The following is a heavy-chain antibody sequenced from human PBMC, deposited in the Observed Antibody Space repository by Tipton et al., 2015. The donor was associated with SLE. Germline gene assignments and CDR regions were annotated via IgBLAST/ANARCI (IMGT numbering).Heavy chain of an antibody. CDR3: ARTTAGFDF. CDR2: IIYSGNT. CDR1: GDSFCSGNYY. J-gene: IGHJ4*02. D-gene: IGHD1-1*01. Sequence: TLSLTCTVSGDSFCSGNYYWGWGRQPPGKGLEWIASIIYSGNTSCNPSLKSRVTISVDTSKNQFSLHLSSVTAADTALYYRARTTAGFDFWGQGMLVTVSS. V-gene: IGHV4-39*07.